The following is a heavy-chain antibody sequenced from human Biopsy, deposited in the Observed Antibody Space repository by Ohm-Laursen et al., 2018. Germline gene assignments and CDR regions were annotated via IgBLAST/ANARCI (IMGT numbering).Heavy chain of an antibody. V-gene: IGHV4-34*01. CDR2: INHSGST. CDR1: GGSFSGYY. D-gene: IGHD6-19*01. Sequence: SETLSLTCAVYGGSFSGYYWSWIRQPPGKGLEWIGEINHSGSTNYNPSLESRVTISVDTSKNQFSLKLSSVTAADTAVYYCARGRLRAVARFDYWGQGTLVTVSS. J-gene: IGHJ4*02. CDR3: ARGRLRAVARFDY.